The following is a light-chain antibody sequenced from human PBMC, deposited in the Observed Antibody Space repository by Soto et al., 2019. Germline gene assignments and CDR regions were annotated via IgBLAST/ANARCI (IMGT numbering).Light chain of an antibody. CDR2: AAS. Sequence: DIQMTQSPPSLSASVGDRVTITCRASQHIGSSLHWYHQRPGKAPKLLIYAASSLQTGVPSRFSGRGSGRDFALTFSGLQAEDCGTYYCQQSSTPPFTFGPGTRVDIK. CDR1: QHIGSS. CDR3: QQSSTPPFT. V-gene: IGKV1-39*01. J-gene: IGKJ3*01.